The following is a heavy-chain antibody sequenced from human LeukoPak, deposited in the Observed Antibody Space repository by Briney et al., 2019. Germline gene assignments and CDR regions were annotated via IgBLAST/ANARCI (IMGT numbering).Heavy chain of an antibody. V-gene: IGHV3-23*01. CDR1: GFTFSSYA. CDR2: ISGSGGST. J-gene: IGHJ5*02. Sequence: GGSLRLSCAASGFTFSSYAMSWVRQAPGKGLEWVSAISGSGGSTYYADSVKGRFTISRDNSKNTLYLQMNSLRAEDTAVYYCAKGNLYYCDSSGNWFDPWGQGTLVTVSS. CDR3: AKGNLYYCDSSGNWFDP. D-gene: IGHD3-22*01.